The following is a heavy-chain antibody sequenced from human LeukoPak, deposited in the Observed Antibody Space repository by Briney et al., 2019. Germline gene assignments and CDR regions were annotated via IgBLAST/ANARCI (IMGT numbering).Heavy chain of an antibody. Sequence: GAAVKVSCKASGYSFSTSDINWVRQAPGQGLEWMGWLNPNTGKTGYAQKFQDRVTITGNSSISTVDMELSSLTSDDTAVYYCARGPLTGEHYHYYMDVWGKGTTVTVSS. J-gene: IGHJ6*03. CDR2: LNPNTGKT. CDR3: ARGPLTGEHYHYYMDV. D-gene: IGHD7-27*01. CDR1: GYSFSTSD. V-gene: IGHV1-8*03.